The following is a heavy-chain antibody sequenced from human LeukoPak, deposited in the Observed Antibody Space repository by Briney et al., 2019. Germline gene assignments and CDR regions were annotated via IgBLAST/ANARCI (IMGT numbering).Heavy chain of an antibody. Sequence: SVTVSCKASGGTSSRYPISWVRQAPGQGLEWMGGIIPIFGTANYAQKFQGRVTMTADDSKSTAYMELSSLRSEGTAVYYCARGVVIDAFDIWGQGTMVTLSS. CDR1: GGTSSRYP. CDR2: IIPIFGTA. CDR3: ARGVVIDAFDI. V-gene: IGHV1-69*01. J-gene: IGHJ3*02. D-gene: IGHD2-21*01.